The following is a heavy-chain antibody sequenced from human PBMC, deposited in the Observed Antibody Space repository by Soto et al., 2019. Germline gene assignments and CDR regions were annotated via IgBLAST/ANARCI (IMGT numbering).Heavy chain of an antibody. J-gene: IGHJ4*01. V-gene: IGHV4-30-2*06. D-gene: IGHD3-10*01. CDR3: ARETRRRGGSFDN. Sequence: SETLSLTCAVSGDSIIRAGYSWSWIRQSPGKRLEWIGYTYDRGSTYYNPSFRGRVSISVDRSKNQMSLKLDSVTAADTAVYYCARETRRRGGSFDNWGPGTRVTVSS. CDR1: GDSIIRAGYS. CDR2: TYDRGST.